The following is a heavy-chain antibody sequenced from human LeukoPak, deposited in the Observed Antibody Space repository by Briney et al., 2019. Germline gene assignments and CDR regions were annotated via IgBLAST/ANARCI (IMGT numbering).Heavy chain of an antibody. D-gene: IGHD4-23*01. CDR2: IIPIFGTA. CDR3: AREYGGNPDFDY. Sequence: ASVKVSCKASGGTFSSYAISWVRQAPGQGLEWMGGIIPIFGTANYAQKFQGRVTMTRDMSSSTFYMDLSSLRSEDTAVYYCAREYGGNPDFDYWGQGTLVTVSS. J-gene: IGHJ4*02. CDR1: GGTFSSYA. V-gene: IGHV1-69*05.